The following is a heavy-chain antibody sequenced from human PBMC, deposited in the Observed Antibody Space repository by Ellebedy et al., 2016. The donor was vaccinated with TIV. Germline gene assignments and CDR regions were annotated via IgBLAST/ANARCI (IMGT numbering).Heavy chain of an antibody. V-gene: IGHV3-7*01. CDR1: GFTFGSYW. D-gene: IGHD4-17*01. CDR3: ARRASYGDYAVQVNPWFDP. J-gene: IGHJ5*02. Sequence: PGGSLRLSCEASGFTFGSYWMTWVRQAPGKGLEWVAKIRQEGDEIYYVESVKGRFTIFRDNAKNSLFLQMNSLRVEDTAVYYCARRASYGDYAVQVNPWFDPWGQGTLVTVSS. CDR2: IRQEGDEI.